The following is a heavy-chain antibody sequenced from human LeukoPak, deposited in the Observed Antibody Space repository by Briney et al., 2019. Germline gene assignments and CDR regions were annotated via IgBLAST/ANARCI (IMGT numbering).Heavy chain of an antibody. CDR1: GYSISSGYY. J-gene: IGHJ4*02. CDR2: IYHSGST. Sequence: TSETLSLTCTVSGYSISSGYYWGWIRQPPGKGLEWIGSIYHSGSTYYNPSLKSRVTISVDTSKNQFSLKLSSATAADTAVYYCARYSARLRYFDYWGQGTLVTVSS. V-gene: IGHV4-38-2*02. D-gene: IGHD3-9*01. CDR3: ARYSARLRYFDY.